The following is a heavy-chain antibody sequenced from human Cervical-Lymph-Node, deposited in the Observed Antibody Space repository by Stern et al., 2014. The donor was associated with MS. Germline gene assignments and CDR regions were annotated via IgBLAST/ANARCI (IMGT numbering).Heavy chain of an antibody. J-gene: IGHJ6*02. V-gene: IGHV1-69*06. CDR3: ARDPAVLIQGSYYGMDV. Sequence: QLVQSGAEVKKPGSSVKVSFKASGGSFSTFAITWVRQAPGQGLEWMAGITPLFGTTHFAHKFHGRVTLTADTSTNTVYMELSSLRSDDTAVYYCARDPAVLIQGSYYGMDVWGQGTTVIVS. D-gene: IGHD2-21*01. CDR2: ITPLFGTT. CDR1: GGSFSTFA.